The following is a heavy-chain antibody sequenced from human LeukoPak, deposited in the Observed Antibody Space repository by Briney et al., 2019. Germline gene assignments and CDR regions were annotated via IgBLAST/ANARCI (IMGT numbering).Heavy chain of an antibody. CDR2: IYYSGST. CDR1: GGSISSRGYY. Sequence: SETLSLTCTVSGGSISSRGYYWGWIRQPPRKGSEWIGHIYYSGSTYYNPSLKSRVTISVDTSKNQFSLKLTSVTAADTAVYNCARYSSAWFDPWGQGTLVTVSS. CDR3: ARYSSAWFDP. V-gene: IGHV4-39*01. J-gene: IGHJ5*02. D-gene: IGHD6-25*01.